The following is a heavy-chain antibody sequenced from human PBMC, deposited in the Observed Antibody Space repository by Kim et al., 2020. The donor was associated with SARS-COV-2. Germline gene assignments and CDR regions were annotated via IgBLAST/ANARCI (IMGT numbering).Heavy chain of an antibody. CDR3: AQSRGTYFDY. J-gene: IGHJ4*02. V-gene: IGHV3-53*01. Sequence: DYAGSVKDRLTSSRDSSKSVLYLQMNNLRADDTAVYYCAQSRGTYFDYWGRGTLVTVSS. D-gene: IGHD1-26*01.